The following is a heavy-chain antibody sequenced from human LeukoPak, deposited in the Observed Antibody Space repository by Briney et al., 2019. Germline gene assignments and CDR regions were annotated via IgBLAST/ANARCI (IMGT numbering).Heavy chain of an antibody. CDR1: GGSFSVYY. J-gene: IGHJ6*02. D-gene: IGHD2-2*01. Sequence: SETLSLTCAISGGSFSVYYWTWIRLAPGKGLEWIGEINHSGSTDYNPSLESRITMSVDTSKNQFSLKLSSVTAADTAVYYCARSSCTRTSCYRSYYYFGLDVWGQGTTVTVSS. CDR2: INHSGST. V-gene: IGHV4-34*10. CDR3: ARSSCTRTSCYRSYYYFGLDV.